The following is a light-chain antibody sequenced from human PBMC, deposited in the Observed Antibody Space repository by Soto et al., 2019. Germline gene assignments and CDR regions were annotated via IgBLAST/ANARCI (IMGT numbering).Light chain of an antibody. CDR2: QVS. CDR3: SSYSSSSTFYV. V-gene: IGLV2-14*01. J-gene: IGLJ1*01. Sequence: QSVLTQPASVSGSPGQSITISCTGTSSDIGGFYYVSWYQHHPGKGPKLMIYQVSNRPSGVSNRFSGSKSGNTASLTISGLQAEDEADYFCSSYSSSSTFYVFGAGTKVTVL. CDR1: SSDIGGFYY.